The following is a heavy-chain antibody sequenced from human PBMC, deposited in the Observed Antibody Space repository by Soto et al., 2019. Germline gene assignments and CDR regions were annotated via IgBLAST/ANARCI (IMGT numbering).Heavy chain of an antibody. V-gene: IGHV3-23*01. CDR1: GFTFNYYD. CDR3: ADLVPAATHYDYYNMDV. CDR2: ISSTGVTT. D-gene: IGHD2-2*01. J-gene: IGHJ6*02. Sequence: EVQLLETGGGLAQPGGSLRLSCVASGFTFNYYDMSWVRQAPGKGLEWVSTISSTGVTTYYADSVKGRFTISRDNFKNTLWLQMNILRAEDTAVYYCADLVPAATHYDYYNMDVWGQGTTVTVSS.